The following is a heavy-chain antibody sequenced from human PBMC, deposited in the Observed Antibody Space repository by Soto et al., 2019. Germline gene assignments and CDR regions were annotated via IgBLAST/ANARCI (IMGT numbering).Heavy chain of an antibody. D-gene: IGHD4-17*01. CDR3: ARATETTSDDYYYCRDV. Sequence: QVQLVQSGAEVKNPGASVKVSCKASGYTFTSYGISWMRQAPGQGLEWMGWISDYNGNTHYAQKLQGRVTITTDTTRTTAFPELMRLRSDGTAVYYGARATETTSDDYYYCRDVWSKGTTVTFSS. CDR2: ISDYNGNT. CDR1: GYTFTSYG. J-gene: IGHJ6*03. V-gene: IGHV1-18*01.